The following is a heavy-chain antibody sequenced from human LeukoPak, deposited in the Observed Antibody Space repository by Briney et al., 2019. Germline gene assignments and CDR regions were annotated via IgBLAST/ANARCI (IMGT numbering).Heavy chain of an antibody. CDR1: GYRFKDDY. V-gene: IGHV1-2*02. CDR2: INPDSGFT. J-gene: IGHJ6*02. CDR3: AKGHYGMDV. Sequence: GASVKVSCKTSGYRFKDDYMQWVRQAPGQGLEWMGWINPDSGFTNYAQRFQGRVTMTRDTSISTAYMELGSLTSDDTAVYYCAKGHYGMDVWGQGTTVTVSS.